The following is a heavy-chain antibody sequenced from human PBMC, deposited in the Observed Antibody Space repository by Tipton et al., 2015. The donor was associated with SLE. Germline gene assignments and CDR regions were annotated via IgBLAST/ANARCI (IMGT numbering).Heavy chain of an antibody. Sequence: TLSLTCAVFGGSISRNNWWSWVRQPPGKGLEWIGEIYHSGSTNYNPSLKSRVTISSDTPKNQFSLKLSSVTAADTAVYYCARGGRFLEWLTYWGQGTLVTVSS. D-gene: IGHD3-3*01. V-gene: IGHV4-4*02. J-gene: IGHJ4*02. CDR1: GGSISRNNW. CDR2: IYHSGST. CDR3: ARGGRFLEWLTY.